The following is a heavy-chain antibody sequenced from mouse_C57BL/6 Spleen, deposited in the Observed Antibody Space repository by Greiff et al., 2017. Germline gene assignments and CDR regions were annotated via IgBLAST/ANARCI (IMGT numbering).Heavy chain of an antibody. D-gene: IGHD1-1*01. V-gene: IGHV14-2*01. CDR2: IDPEDGET. CDR1: GFNIKDYY. CDR3: APFYYGSSYDYFDY. Sequence: EVKVVESGAELVKPGASVKLSCTASGFNIKDYYMHWVKQRTEQGLEWIGRIDPEDGETKYAPKFQGKATITADTSSNTAYLQLSSLTSEDTAVYYCAPFYYGSSYDYFDYWGQGTTLTVSS. J-gene: IGHJ2*01.